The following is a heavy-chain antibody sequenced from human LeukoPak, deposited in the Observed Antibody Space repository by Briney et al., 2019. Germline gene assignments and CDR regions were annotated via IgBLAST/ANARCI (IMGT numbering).Heavy chain of an antibody. D-gene: IGHD5-24*01. V-gene: IGHV4-59*12. J-gene: IGHJ6*03. CDR3: ARMSGYNFKDFYYYYMDV. Sequence: SETLSLTCTVSGGSISSYYWSWIRQPPGKGLEWIGYIYYSGSTNYNPSLKSRVTMSVDTSKNQFSLKLSSVTAADTAVYYCARMSGYNFKDFYYYYMDVWGKGTTVTLSS. CDR2: IYYSGST. CDR1: GGSISSYY.